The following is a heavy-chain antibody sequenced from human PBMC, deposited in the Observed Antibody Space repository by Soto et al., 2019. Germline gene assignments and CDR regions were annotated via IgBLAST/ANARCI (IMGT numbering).Heavy chain of an antibody. CDR2: IYYTGTT. V-gene: IGHV4-61*01. D-gene: IGHD3-10*01. CDR3: ARGWAGWFGELHNWFDP. Sequence: SETLSLTCTVSGGSISDETHYWGCIRQPPGRGLQWIGSIYYTGTTNYNPSLKSRVTISVDTSKNQFSLKLSSVAAADTAVYYCARGWAGWFGELHNWFDPWGQGTLVTVSS. J-gene: IGHJ5*02. CDR1: GGSISDETHY.